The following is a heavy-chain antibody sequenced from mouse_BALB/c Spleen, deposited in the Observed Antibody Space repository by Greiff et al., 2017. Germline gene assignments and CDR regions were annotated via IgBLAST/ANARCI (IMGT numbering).Heavy chain of an antibody. CDR2: IDPENGDT. D-gene: IGHD1-1*01. V-gene: IGHV14-4*02. CDR3: NPPYSYGSNSYAMDY. CDR1: GFNIKDYY. Sequence: EVQLQQSGAELVRSGASVKLSCTASGFNIKDYYMHWVKQRPEQGLEWIGWIDPENGDTEYAPKFQGKATMTADTSSNTAYLQLSSLTSEDTAVYYCNPPYSYGSNSYAMDYWGQGTSVTVSS. J-gene: IGHJ4*01.